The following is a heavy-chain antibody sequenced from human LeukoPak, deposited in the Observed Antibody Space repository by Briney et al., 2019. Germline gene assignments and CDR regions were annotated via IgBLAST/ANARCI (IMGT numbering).Heavy chain of an antibody. CDR1: GFTVSSNY. Sequence: GGSLRLSCAASGFTVSSNYMSWVRQAPGKGPEWVSVIYSGGSTYYADSVKGRFTISRHNSKNTLYLQMNSLRAEDTAVYYCARVSSSGWLDYWGQGTLVTVSS. J-gene: IGHJ4*02. V-gene: IGHV3-53*04. CDR2: IYSGGST. CDR3: ARVSSSGWLDY. D-gene: IGHD6-19*01.